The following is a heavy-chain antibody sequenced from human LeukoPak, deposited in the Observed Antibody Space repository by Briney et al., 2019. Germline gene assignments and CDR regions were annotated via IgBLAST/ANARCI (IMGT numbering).Heavy chain of an antibody. CDR3: ARHVATTVTRGYSCHPMDV. Sequence: SETLSLTCTASGASISTYYWSWIRQPPGEGLEWIAYIAPSGGAVYNPSLNSRLTVSVDTSKNQFSLKLNSVTAADTAVYYCARHVATTVTRGYSCHPMDVWAKGPPSPSP. D-gene: IGHD4-17*01. CDR1: GASISTYY. CDR2: IAPSGGA. V-gene: IGHV4-4*09. J-gene: IGHJ6*03.